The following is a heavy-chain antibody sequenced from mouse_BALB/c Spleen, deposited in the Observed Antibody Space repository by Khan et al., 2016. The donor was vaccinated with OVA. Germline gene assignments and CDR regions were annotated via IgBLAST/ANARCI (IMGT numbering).Heavy chain of an antibody. Sequence: EVQLQESGPGLVKPSQSLSLTCTVTGYSLTSDYAWNWIRQFPGNKLEWMGYISYSGSTSYNPSLISRISITRDTSTNQFFLQLNSMTTEDTATYYLARRGSLLRRYSFDYWGQGTTLTVSS. CDR3: ARRGSLLRRYSFDY. D-gene: IGHD1-1*01. V-gene: IGHV3-2*02. CDR1: GYSLTSDYA. J-gene: IGHJ2*01. CDR2: ISYSGST.